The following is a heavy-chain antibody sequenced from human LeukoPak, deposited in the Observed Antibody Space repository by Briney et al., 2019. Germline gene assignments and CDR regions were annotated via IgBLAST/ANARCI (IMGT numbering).Heavy chain of an antibody. CDR1: GFTFSSYA. CDR3: STGGVTWNYVGY. J-gene: IGHJ4*02. D-gene: IGHD1-1*01. Sequence: GGSLRLSCAASGFTFSSYAMSWVRQAPGKGLGWVSAISGSGGSTYYADSVKGRFTISRDNSRNTLYLQMNSLRAEDTAVYYCSTGGVTWNYVGYWGQGTLVAVSS. V-gene: IGHV3-23*01. CDR2: ISGSGGST.